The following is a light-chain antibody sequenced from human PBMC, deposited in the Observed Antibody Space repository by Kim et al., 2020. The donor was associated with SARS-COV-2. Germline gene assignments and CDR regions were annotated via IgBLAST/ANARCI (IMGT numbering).Light chain of an antibody. CDR3: QAWDSSTVV. V-gene: IGLV3-1*01. Sequence: VSRGQTASITCSGDKLGDNYAFWEQQKPGQSHVLVIYQDSKRPSGIPERFSGSNSGNTATMTLSGTQAMDEADYYCQAWDSSTVVFGGGTQLTVL. CDR1: KLGDNY. CDR2: QDS. J-gene: IGLJ2*01.